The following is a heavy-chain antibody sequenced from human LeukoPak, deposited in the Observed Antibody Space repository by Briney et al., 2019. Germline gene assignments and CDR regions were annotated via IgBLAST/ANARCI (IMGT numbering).Heavy chain of an antibody. D-gene: IGHD6-19*01. CDR1: GGSFSGYY. Sequence: TASETLSLTCAVYGGSFSGYYWSWIRQPPGKGLEWIGEINHSGSTNYNPSLKSRVTISVDTSKNQFSLKLSSVTAADTAVYYCARVDRYSSGWYRVDYWGQGTLVTVSS. J-gene: IGHJ4*02. CDR3: ARVDRYSSGWYRVDY. V-gene: IGHV4-34*01. CDR2: INHSGST.